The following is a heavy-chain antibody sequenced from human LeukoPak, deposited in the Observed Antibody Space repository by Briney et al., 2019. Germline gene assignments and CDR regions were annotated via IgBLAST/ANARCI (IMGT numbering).Heavy chain of an antibody. CDR2: ISGSGGST. J-gene: IGHJ4*02. CDR1: GFTFSSYG. V-gene: IGHV3-23*01. CDR3: AKDVAAGTSYYFDY. Sequence: PGGSLRLSCAASGFTFSSYGMSWVRQAPGKGLEWVSAISGSGGSTYYADSVKGRFTISRDNSKNTLYLQMNSLRAEDTAVYYCAKDVAAGTSYYFDYWGQGTLVTVSS. D-gene: IGHD6-13*01.